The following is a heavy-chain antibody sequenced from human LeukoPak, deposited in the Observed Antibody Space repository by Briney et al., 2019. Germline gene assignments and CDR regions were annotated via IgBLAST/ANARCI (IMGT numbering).Heavy chain of an antibody. CDR3: ARDWGNWDFDY. Sequence: PGGSLRLSCAASGFTFDDSVMSWVRQAPGKGLEWVSGINWNGGSTGYADSVKGRFTISRDNAKNSLYLQMNSLRAEDTAVYYCARDWGNWDFDYWGQGTLVTVSS. D-gene: IGHD3-16*01. CDR1: GFTFDDSV. CDR2: INWNGGST. V-gene: IGHV3-20*04. J-gene: IGHJ4*02.